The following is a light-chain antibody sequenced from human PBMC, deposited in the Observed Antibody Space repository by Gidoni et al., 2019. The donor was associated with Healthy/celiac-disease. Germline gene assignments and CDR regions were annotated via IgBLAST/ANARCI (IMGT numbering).Light chain of an antibody. Sequence: DIKLTQSPSFLSASVGDRVTITCRASQGISSYLAWYQQKPGKAPKLLIYAASTLQSGVPSRCSGSGSGTEFTLTISSLQPEDFATYYCQQLNSYPWITFGQGTRLEIK. J-gene: IGKJ5*01. CDR1: QGISSY. V-gene: IGKV1-9*01. CDR3: QQLNSYPWIT. CDR2: AAS.